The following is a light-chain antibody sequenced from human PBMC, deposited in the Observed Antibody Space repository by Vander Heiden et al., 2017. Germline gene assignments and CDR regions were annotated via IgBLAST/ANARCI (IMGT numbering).Light chain of an antibody. V-gene: IGKV3-15*01. CDR1: QSVSSN. CDR3: QQYNSRPPT. Sequence: EIVITQSPSPLSVSPGERATLTSRASQSVSSNLAWYQQKPGKAPRLLIYGASTRATGIPARFSGSGSGTEFTLTISSLQSEDFAVYYCQQYNSRPPTFGQGTKVEIK. J-gene: IGKJ1*01. CDR2: GAS.